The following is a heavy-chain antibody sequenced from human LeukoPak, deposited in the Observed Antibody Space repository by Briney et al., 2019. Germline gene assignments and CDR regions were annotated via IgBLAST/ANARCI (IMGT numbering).Heavy chain of an antibody. J-gene: IGHJ6*03. CDR2: INPNSGGT. D-gene: IGHD1-26*01. Sequence: ASVKVSCKASGYTFTGYYMHWVRQAPGQGLEWMGWINPNSGGTNYAQKFQGRVTTTRDTSISTAYMELSRLRSDDTAVYYCARVGSYPSYYYYYMDVWGKGTTVTVSS. V-gene: IGHV1-2*02. CDR3: ARVGSYPSYYYYYMDV. CDR1: GYTFTGYY.